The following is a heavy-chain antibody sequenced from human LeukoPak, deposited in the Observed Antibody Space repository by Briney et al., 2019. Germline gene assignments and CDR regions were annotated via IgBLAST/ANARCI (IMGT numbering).Heavy chain of an antibody. J-gene: IGHJ4*02. D-gene: IGHD1-26*01. CDR3: AGGSYSGYY. V-gene: IGHV3-30*04. CDR1: GFTFSSYA. CDR2: ISYDGSNK. Sequence: GSLRLSCAASGFTFSSYAMHWVRQAPGKGLEWVAVISYDGSNKYYADSVKGRFTISRDNSKNTLYLQMNSLRAEDTAVYYCAGGSYSGYYWGQGTLVTVSS.